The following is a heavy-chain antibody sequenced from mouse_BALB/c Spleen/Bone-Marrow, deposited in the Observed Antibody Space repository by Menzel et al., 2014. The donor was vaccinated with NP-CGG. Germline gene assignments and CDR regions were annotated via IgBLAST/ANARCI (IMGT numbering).Heavy chain of an antibody. CDR3: ARYWSGFAY. CDR1: GYTFTSSW. V-gene: IGHV1S130*01. CDR2: IHPNSGNT. D-gene: IGHD4-1*01. J-gene: IGHJ3*01. Sequence: QLQQSGSVLVRPGASVKLSCKASGYTFTSSWMHWAKQRPGQGLEWIGEIHPNSGNTNYNEKFKGKATLTVDTSSSTAYVDLSSLTSEDSAVYYCARYWSGFAYWGQGTLVTVSA.